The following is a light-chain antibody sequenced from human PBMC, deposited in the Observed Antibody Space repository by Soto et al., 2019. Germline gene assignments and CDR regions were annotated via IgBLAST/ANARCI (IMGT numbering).Light chain of an antibody. CDR2: DVS. V-gene: IGKV1-12*01. CDR1: QSITTW. CDR3: QQGKSFPIP. Sequence: IQLTQFPSSLSAYVGDSVTITCRASQSITTWLAWYQQRPGKAPKLLIYDVSSLQSGVPSRFSGSGSGTDFTLTINSLQPEDSATYYCQQGKSFPIPLGQGTRLEIK. J-gene: IGKJ5*01.